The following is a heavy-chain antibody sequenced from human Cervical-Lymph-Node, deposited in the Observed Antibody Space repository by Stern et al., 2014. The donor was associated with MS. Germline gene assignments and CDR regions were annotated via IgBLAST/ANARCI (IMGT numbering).Heavy chain of an antibody. D-gene: IGHD2-21*01. CDR3: ARGGVIYTQDRNGFDV. CDR1: GGSISSGGSS. V-gene: IGHV4-30-2*01. Sequence: VQLVESGSGQAKPSQTLSLTCAVSGGSISSGGSSWNWIRQPPGKGLEWIGFIYHSGSTYYNPSLKGRVFISVDTSKNQFALKVRSVTAADTAVYYCARGGVIYTQDRNGFDVWGQGTMVTVSS. CDR2: IYHSGST. J-gene: IGHJ3*01.